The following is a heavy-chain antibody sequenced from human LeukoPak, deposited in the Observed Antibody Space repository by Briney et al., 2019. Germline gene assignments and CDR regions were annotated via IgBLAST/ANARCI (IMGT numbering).Heavy chain of an antibody. J-gene: IGHJ4*02. Sequence: PSETLSLTCTVSGASVRNEYWSWIRQPPGKELEWIGYIHYSGSSNYHPSLGSRVTISLDTSKNQFSLKLKSVTAADTGMYRCARYDRGLFFFDNWGQGTLVTVSS. D-gene: IGHD1-14*01. CDR1: GASVRNEY. CDR2: IHYSGSS. CDR3: ARYDRGLFFFDN. V-gene: IGHV4-59*08.